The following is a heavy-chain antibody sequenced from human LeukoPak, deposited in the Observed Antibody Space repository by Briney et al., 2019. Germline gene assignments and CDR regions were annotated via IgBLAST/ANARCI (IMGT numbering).Heavy chain of an antibody. CDR1: GFTFGDYA. V-gene: IGHV3-49*04. J-gene: IGHJ4*02. CDR2: IQSKTYSEGT. D-gene: IGHD2-2*01. Sequence: GGSLRLSCTASGFTFGDYAMSWVRQAPGKGLEWVSFIQSKTYSEGTMYAASVRGRFTISRDDSRSTAYLQMNSLKTEDTAVYYCTASDHLYCSSSSCHFDYWGQGTLVTAAS. CDR3: TASDHLYCSSSSCHFDY.